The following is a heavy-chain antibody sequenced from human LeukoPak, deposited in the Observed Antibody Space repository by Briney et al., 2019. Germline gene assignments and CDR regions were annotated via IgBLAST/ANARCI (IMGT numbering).Heavy chain of an antibody. D-gene: IGHD4-17*01. J-gene: IGHJ4*02. CDR3: AKDRGNDYGVFDY. V-gene: IGHV3-11*04. CDR2: ISSGSGTT. CDR1: GFTFSDCY. Sequence: GGSLRLSCAASGFTFSDCYMSWIRQAPGKGLEWISYISSGSGTTYYGDSVQGRFITSRDNAKNSLHLQMNSLRAEDTGVYYCAKDRGNDYGVFDYWGQGILVTVSS.